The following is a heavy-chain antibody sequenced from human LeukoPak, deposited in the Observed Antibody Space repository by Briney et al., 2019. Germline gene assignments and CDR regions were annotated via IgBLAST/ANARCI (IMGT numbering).Heavy chain of an antibody. J-gene: IGHJ5*02. Sequence: SETLSLTCTVSGGSISAYYLSWIRQSPGKGLEWIGYTNSSGSTVYNPSLKSRIRISLDMSKNQSALRLNSVTATDAAVYDCARSWRSLSCGEGTLVTVSS. CDR3: ARSWRSLS. D-gene: IGHD3-3*01. CDR2: TNSSGST. V-gene: IGHV4-59*01. CDR1: GGSISAYY.